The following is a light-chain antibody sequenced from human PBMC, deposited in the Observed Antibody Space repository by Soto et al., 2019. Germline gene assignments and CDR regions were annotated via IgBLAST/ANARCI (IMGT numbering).Light chain of an antibody. CDR2: DAS. CDR3: QKRSDWPST. CDR1: QSVSRY. Sequence: EIVLTQSPATLSLSPGERATLSCRASQSVSRYLAWYQQKPGQAPRLLIYDASNRATGIPARFSGSGSGTDFTLTISSLEPEDFAGYYCQKRSDWPSTFGGGTKVQIK. J-gene: IGKJ4*01. V-gene: IGKV3-11*01.